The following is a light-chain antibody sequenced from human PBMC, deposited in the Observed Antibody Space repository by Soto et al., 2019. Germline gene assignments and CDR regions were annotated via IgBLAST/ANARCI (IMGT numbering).Light chain of an antibody. Sequence: DIQMTQSPSSLSASVGDRVTITCRASQSISSYLNWYQQKPGKAPKLLIYAASSLQSGVPSRFSGSGYGTDCTLTISSIQPEDFATYYRKQSYSSVTFGQGTKLDIK. CDR2: AAS. CDR1: QSISSY. V-gene: IGKV1-39*01. J-gene: IGKJ1*01. CDR3: KQSYSSVT.